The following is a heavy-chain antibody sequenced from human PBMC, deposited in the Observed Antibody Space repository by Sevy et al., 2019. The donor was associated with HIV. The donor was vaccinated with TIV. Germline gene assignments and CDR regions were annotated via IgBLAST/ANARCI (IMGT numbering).Heavy chain of an antibody. J-gene: IGHJ4*02. V-gene: IGHV1-69*13. CDR3: AGGLIATRRGGGYYFDY. Sequence: ASVKVSCKASGGTFSSYAISWVRQAPGQGLEWMGGIIPIFGTANYAQKFQGRVTVTADESTSTAHMELSSLRSEDTAVYYCAGGLIATRRGGGYYFDYWGQGTLVTVSS. CDR2: IIPIFGTA. CDR1: GGTFSSYA. D-gene: IGHD6-6*01.